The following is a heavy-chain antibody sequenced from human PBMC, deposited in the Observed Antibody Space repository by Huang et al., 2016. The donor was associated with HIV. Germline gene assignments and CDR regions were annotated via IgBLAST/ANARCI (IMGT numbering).Heavy chain of an antibody. CDR2: SYPGDSDT. V-gene: IGHV5-51*01. Sequence: EVQLMQSGTEVKKPGESLKISCKGSENSFTGYWIAWVRQRPGKALEWMGISYPGDSDTRYSPSFQGQVTISADRSISTVFLQWRSLKASDTAIYYCARHVRGSPSHDWGQGTLVTVSS. CDR3: ARHVRGSPSHD. CDR1: ENSFTGYW. J-gene: IGHJ4*02. D-gene: IGHD3-16*01.